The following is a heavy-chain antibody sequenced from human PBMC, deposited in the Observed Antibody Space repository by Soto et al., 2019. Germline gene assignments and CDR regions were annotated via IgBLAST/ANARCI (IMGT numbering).Heavy chain of an antibody. CDR2: IIPIFGTA. J-gene: IGHJ4*02. CDR1: GGTFSSYA. V-gene: IGHV1-69*12. Sequence: QVQLVQSGAEVKKPGSSVKVSCKASGGTFSSYAISWVRQAPGQGLEWMGGIIPIFGTANYAQKFQGRVTITADESTSTAYMELSSLRSEDTAVYYCATAISTSCLSCYYFAYWGQGTLVTVSS. D-gene: IGHD2-2*01. CDR3: ATAISTSCLSCYYFAY.